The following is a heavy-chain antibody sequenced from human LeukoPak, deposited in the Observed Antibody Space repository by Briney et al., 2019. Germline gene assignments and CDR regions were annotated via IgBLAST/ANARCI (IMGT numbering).Heavy chain of an antibody. D-gene: IGHD6-25*01. CDR2: INRNGRST. V-gene: IGHV3-20*04. CDR3: AREGGYQGGYSFDT. CDR1: EFTFDDYG. Sequence: AGGSLRLSCAASEFTFDDYGMSWVRQAPGKGLEWVAGINRNGRSTGYADSVRGRFTISRDNAKNSLYLQMNSLRAEDTAFYSCAREGGYQGGYSFDTWGQGTLVAVSS. J-gene: IGHJ4*02.